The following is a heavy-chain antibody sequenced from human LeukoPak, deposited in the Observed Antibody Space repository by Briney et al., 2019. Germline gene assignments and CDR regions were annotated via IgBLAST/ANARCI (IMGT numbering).Heavy chain of an antibody. V-gene: IGHV7-4-1*02. CDR1: GYTFTSYA. J-gene: IGHJ4*02. CDR3: ARIPYDYVWATAFGN. CDR2: INTNTGNP. D-gene: IGHD3-16*01. Sequence: GASVKVSCKASGYTFTSYAMNWVRQAPGQGLEWMGWINTNTGNPTYAQGFTGRFVFSLDPSVSTAYLQISILKAEDTAVYYRARIPYDYVWATAFGNWGQGTLVTLSS.